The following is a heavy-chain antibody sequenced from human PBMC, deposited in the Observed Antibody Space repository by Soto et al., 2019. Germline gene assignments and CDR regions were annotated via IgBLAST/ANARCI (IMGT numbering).Heavy chain of an antibody. Sequence: GESLKISCKVSGYNFNNYWIAWVRQMPGKGLEWMGIIHPSTSSTRYSPSFEGQVTISADESISTAYLQWSSLKASDTAMYYCARPERPVRRRVPEDIVVVPAALDAFDIWGQGTMVTVSS. CDR1: GYNFNNYW. CDR2: IHPSTSST. D-gene: IGHD2-2*01. CDR3: ARPERPVRRRVPEDIVVVPAALDAFDI. V-gene: IGHV5-51*01. J-gene: IGHJ3*02.